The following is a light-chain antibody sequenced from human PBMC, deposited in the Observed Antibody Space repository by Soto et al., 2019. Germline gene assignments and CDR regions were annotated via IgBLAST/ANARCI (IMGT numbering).Light chain of an antibody. CDR2: GAS. Sequence: EIVLTQSPGTLSLSPGERATLSCRASQSVSSNYLAWYQRKPGQAPRLLIYGASNRATGIPNRLSGSGSGTDFPLTITRLEPEDFVVYYCQQYGSSPPTFGQGTKVEI. CDR3: QQYGSSPPT. V-gene: IGKV3-20*01. CDR1: QSVSSNY. J-gene: IGKJ1*01.